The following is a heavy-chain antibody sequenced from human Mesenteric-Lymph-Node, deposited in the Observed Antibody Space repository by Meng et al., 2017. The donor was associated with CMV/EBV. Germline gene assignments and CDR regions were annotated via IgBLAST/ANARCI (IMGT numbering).Heavy chain of an antibody. CDR2: INQDGSEK. J-gene: IGHJ4*02. CDR1: GFTVSRYW. CDR3: ARAPYSSPDY. V-gene: IGHV3-7*01. Sequence: GESLKISCAASGFTVSRYWMNWVRQAPGKGLEWVANINQDGSEKNYVESLKGRFTISRDNAKNSLYLQMNSLRAEDTAVYYCARAPYSSPDYWGQGTLVTVSS. D-gene: IGHD6-13*01.